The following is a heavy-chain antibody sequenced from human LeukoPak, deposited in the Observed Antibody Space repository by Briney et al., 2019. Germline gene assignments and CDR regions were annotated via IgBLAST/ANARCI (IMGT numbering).Heavy chain of an antibody. CDR3: ARGQDWFDY. CDR1: GGSISSYY. Sequence: SETLSLTCTVSGGSISSYYWSWIRQPPGKGLEWIGYIYYSGSTDYNPSLKSRVTISVDTSKNQFSLKLSSVTAADTAVYYCARGQDWFDYWGQGTLVTVSS. V-gene: IGHV4-59*01. D-gene: IGHD3-9*01. CDR2: IYYSGST. J-gene: IGHJ4*02.